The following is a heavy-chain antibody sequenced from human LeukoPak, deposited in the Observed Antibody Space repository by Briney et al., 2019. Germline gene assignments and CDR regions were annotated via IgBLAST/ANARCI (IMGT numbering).Heavy chain of an antibody. CDR3: ARRPWPYYYFDY. V-gene: IGHV4-59*08. D-gene: IGHD3-10*01. CDR2: IYCSGST. CDR1: GGSISSYY. Sequence: SETLSLTCTVSGGSISSYYWSWIRQPPGKGLEWLGYIYCSGSTNYNPSLKSRVTISVDTSKNQFSLKLSSVTAADTAVYYCARRPWPYYYFDYWGQGTLVTVSS. J-gene: IGHJ4*02.